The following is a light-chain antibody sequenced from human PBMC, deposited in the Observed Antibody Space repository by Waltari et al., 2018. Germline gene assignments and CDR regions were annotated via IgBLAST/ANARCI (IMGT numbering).Light chain of an antibody. Sequence: WYTQTPGQRPRTVVYTGISWSSGVPDRFSGSMLGNTAALAITGAQADDESDYYCSMYMGSGVWVFGGGTKLPVL. CDR2: TGI. CDR3: SMYMGSGVWV. J-gene: IGLJ3*02. V-gene: IGLV8-61*01.